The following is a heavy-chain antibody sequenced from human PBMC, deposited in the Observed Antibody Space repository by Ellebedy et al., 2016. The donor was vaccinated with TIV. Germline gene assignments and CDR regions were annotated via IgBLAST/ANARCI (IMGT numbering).Heavy chain of an antibody. Sequence: ASVKVSXKASGYTFSGYYIYWVRQAPGQGLEWMGWISLYNGVTNYAQRVQGRVTMTTETSTKTGYMELRSLRSDDTAVYYCARDAVGRGRFDSWGQGTLVTVSS. CDR1: GYTFSGYY. D-gene: IGHD1-26*01. J-gene: IGHJ5*01. CDR2: ISLYNGVT. CDR3: ARDAVGRGRFDS. V-gene: IGHV1-18*01.